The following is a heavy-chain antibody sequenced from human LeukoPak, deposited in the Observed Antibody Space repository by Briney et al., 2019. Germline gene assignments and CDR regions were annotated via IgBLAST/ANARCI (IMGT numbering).Heavy chain of an antibody. D-gene: IGHD6-13*01. Sequence: PSETLSLTCAVYGGSFSGYYWSWIRQPPGKGLEWIGEINHSGSTNYNPSLKSRVTISVDTSKNQFSLKLSSVTAADTAVYYCARGRYSSSWYPRDYYYGMGVWGQGTTVTVSS. CDR1: GGSFSGYY. J-gene: IGHJ6*02. CDR3: ARGRYSSSWYPRDYYYGMGV. V-gene: IGHV4-34*01. CDR2: INHSGST.